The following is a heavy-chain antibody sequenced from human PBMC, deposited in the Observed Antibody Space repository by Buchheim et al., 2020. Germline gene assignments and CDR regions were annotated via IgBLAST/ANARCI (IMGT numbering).Heavy chain of an antibody. CDR2: IYYSGST. V-gene: IGHV4-59*01. CDR1: GGSISSYY. CDR3: ARDMRYSSSSSFDWFDP. Sequence: QVQLQESGPGLVKPSETLSLTCTVSGGSISSYYWSWIRQPPGKGLEWIGYIYYSGSTNYNPSLKSRVTISVDTSKNQFSLKLSSVTAADTAVYYCARDMRYSSSSSFDWFDPWGQGTL. D-gene: IGHD6-6*01. J-gene: IGHJ5*02.